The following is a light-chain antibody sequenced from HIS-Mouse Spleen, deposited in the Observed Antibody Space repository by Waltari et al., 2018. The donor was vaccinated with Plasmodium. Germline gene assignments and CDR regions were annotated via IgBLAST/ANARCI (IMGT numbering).Light chain of an antibody. CDR2: AAS. CDR1: QSISNY. CDR3: QQSYSTWT. Sequence: DIQMTQSPSSLSASVGDRVTITCRASQSISNYLNWYQQKPGKAPKFLIYAASTLQSGVPSRFSGSGYGTDFTLTISSLQPEDFATYYGQQSYSTWTFGQGTKVEIK. J-gene: IGKJ1*01. V-gene: IGKV1-39*01.